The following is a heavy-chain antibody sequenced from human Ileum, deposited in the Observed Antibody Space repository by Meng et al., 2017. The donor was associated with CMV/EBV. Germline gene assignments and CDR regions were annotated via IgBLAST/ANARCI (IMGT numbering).Heavy chain of an antibody. CDR2: INGDNGNT. V-gene: IGHV1-3*01. Sequence: GYSFISYSMHWVRQAPGQRLEWMGWINGDNGNTKYSEKFQDRVTITRDTSASTVYMDLSSLTSEDTAIYYCAKGYYYDSIGFYPFDYWGQGTLVTVSS. CDR3: AKGYYYDSIGFYPFDY. J-gene: IGHJ4*02. D-gene: IGHD3-22*01. CDR1: GYSFISYS.